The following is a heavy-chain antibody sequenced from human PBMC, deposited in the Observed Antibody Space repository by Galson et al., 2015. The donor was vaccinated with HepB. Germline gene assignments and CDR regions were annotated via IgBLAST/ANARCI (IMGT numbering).Heavy chain of an antibody. D-gene: IGHD2-15*01. Sequence: SLRLSCAASGFTFSSYWMSWVRQAPGKGLEWVANIKQDGSEKYYVDSVKGRFTISRDNAKNSLYLQMNSLRAEDTAVYYCARDRYCSGGSCYSDAFDIWGQGTMVTVSS. CDR2: IKQDGSEK. CDR3: ARDRYCSGGSCYSDAFDI. V-gene: IGHV3-7*03. CDR1: GFTFSSYW. J-gene: IGHJ3*02.